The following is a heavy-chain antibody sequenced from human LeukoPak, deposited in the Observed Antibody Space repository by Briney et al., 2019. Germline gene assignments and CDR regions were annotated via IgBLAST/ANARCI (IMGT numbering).Heavy chain of an antibody. CDR3: ARKKMAAAGKGAFDY. J-gene: IGHJ4*02. CDR2: MSSDASSE. V-gene: IGHV3-30*04. D-gene: IGHD6-13*01. CDR1: GFTFNIYS. Sequence: GRSLRLSCAASGFTFNIYSMYWVRQAPGKGLEWVASMSSDASSEYYADSVKGQFTISRDNSKNMLYLQINSLRAEDTAVYHCARKKMAAAGKGAFDYWGQGTLVTVSS.